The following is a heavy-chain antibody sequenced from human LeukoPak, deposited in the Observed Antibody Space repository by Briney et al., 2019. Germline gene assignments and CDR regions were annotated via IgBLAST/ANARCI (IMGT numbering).Heavy chain of an antibody. Sequence: GASVKVSCKASGGTFSSYTISWVRQAPGQGLEWMGRIIPILGIANYAQKFQGRVTITADKSTSTAYMELSSLRSEDTAVYYCASGPFPAPDTAMINFDYWGQGTLVTVSS. CDR3: ASGPFPAPDTAMINFDY. D-gene: IGHD5-18*01. V-gene: IGHV1-69*02. J-gene: IGHJ4*02. CDR1: GGTFSSYT. CDR2: IIPILGIA.